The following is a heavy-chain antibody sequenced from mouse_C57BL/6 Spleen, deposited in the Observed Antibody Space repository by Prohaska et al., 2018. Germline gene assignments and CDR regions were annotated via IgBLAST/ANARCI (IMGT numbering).Heavy chain of an antibody. V-gene: IGHV1-50*01. Sequence: QVQLQQPGAELVKPGASVKLSCKASGYTFTSYWMQWVKQRPGQGLEWIGEIDPSDSYTNYNQKFKGKATLTVETSSSTAYMQLSSLTSEDSAVYYCARAIYYGNYGDAMDYWGQGTSVTVSS. CDR3: ARAIYYGNYGDAMDY. CDR2: IDPSDSYT. J-gene: IGHJ4*01. CDR1: GYTFTSYW. D-gene: IGHD2-1*01.